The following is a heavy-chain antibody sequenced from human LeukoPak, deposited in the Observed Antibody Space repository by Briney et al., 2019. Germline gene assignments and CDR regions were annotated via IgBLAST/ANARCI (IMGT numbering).Heavy chain of an antibody. V-gene: IGHV4-34*01. CDR1: GGSFSGYY. CDR2: INHSGSS. D-gene: IGHD2-2*01. J-gene: IGHJ4*02. Sequence: KPSETLSLTCAVYGGSFSGYYWSWIRQPPGKRLEWIGEINHSGSSNYNPSLKSRVTISVDTSKNQFSLKLSSVTAADTAVYYCGVGYCSSTSCQETNWGQGTLVTVSS. CDR3: GVGYCSSTSCQETN.